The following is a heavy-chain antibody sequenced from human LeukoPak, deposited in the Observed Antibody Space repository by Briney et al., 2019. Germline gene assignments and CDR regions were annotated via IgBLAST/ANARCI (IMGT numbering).Heavy chain of an antibody. V-gene: IGHV3-33*01. J-gene: IGHJ4*02. CDR3: ARSLGETTFDW. D-gene: IGHD3-16*01. Sequence: GGSLRLSCAASGFTFSSYGMHWIRQAPGKGLEWVSVTYYDGSKRYYADFVKGRFAISRDNSKNVVYLQMDSLRAEDTAFYYCARSLGETTFDWWGQGTLVTVPS. CDR1: GFTFSSYG. CDR2: TYYDGSKR.